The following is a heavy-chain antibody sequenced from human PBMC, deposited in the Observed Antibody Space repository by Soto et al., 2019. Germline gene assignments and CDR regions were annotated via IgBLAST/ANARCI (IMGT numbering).Heavy chain of an antibody. CDR2: IYYSGST. CDR3: ARHLFFFPAAPFDY. Sequence: QLQLQESGPGLVKPSETLSLTCTVSGGSISSSSYYWGWIRQPPGKGLEWIGSIYYSGSTYYNPSLKSRVTISVDTSKNQFSLKLSSVTAADTAVYYCARHLFFFPAAPFDYWGQGTLVTVSS. CDR1: GGSISSSSYY. J-gene: IGHJ4*02. V-gene: IGHV4-39*01. D-gene: IGHD2-2*01.